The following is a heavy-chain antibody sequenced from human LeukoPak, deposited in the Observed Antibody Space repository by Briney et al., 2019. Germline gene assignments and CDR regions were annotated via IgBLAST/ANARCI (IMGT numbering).Heavy chain of an antibody. V-gene: IGHV1-18*01. J-gene: IGHJ4*02. CDR3: ARRDDYGDHFDY. D-gene: IGHD4-17*01. CDR2: ISAYNGNT. Sequence: ASVKVSCKASGYTFTSYGISWVRQAPGQGLEWMGWISAYNGNTNYAQKLQGRVTMTRDTSTSTVYMELSSLRSEDTAVYYCARRDDYGDHFDYWGQGTLVTVSS. CDR1: GYTFTSYG.